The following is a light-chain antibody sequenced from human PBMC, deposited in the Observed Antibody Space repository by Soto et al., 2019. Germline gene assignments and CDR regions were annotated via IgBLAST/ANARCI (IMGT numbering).Light chain of an antibody. CDR2: EVT. CDR3: SSYAGSINLV. Sequence: QSVLTQPASVSGSPGQSITISCTGTSSDVGAYNYVSWYQQHSGKAPKLIIYEVTNRPSGVSNRFSASKSGNTASLTIFGLQAEDEADYYCSSYAGSINLVFGGGTKVTVL. J-gene: IGLJ2*01. CDR1: SSDVGAYNY. V-gene: IGLV2-14*01.